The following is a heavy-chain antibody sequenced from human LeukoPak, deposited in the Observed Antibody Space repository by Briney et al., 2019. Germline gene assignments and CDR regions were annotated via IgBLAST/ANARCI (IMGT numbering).Heavy chain of an antibody. J-gene: IGHJ4*02. CDR3: ARARHSYGHTGPYFDY. V-gene: IGHV3-21*01. Sequence: GGSLRLSCAASGFTFSSYSMNWVRQAPGKGLEWVSSISSSSSYIYYADSVKGRFTISGDNAKNSLYLQMNSLRAEDTAVYYCARARHSYGHTGPYFDYWGQGTLVTVSS. D-gene: IGHD5-18*01. CDR2: ISSSSSYI. CDR1: GFTFSSYS.